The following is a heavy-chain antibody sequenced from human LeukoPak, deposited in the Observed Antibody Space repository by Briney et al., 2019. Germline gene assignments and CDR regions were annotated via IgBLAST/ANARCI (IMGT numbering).Heavy chain of an antibody. Sequence: GGSLRLSCAASGFTFSSYAMSWVRQAPGKGLEWVSVISGSGGSTYYADSVKGRFTISRDNSKNTLYLQMNSLRAEDTAVYYCAKDGSGWDYDSSGYYYDYWGQGTLVTVSS. CDR1: GFTFSSYA. CDR3: AKDGSGWDYDSSGYYYDY. D-gene: IGHD3-22*01. V-gene: IGHV3-23*01. CDR2: ISGSGGST. J-gene: IGHJ4*02.